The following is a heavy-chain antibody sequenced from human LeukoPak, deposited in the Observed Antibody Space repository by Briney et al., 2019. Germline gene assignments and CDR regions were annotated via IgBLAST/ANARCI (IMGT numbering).Heavy chain of an antibody. J-gene: IGHJ4*02. Sequence: ASVKVSCKASGYTFTSYAMHWVRQAPGQRLEWMGWINAGNGNTKYSQQFQGRVTITRDTSASTAYMELSSLRSEDTAVYYCGREQGGLAGGFDYWGQGTLVTVSS. CDR1: GYTFTSYA. CDR3: GREQGGLAGGFDY. D-gene: IGHD3-10*01. CDR2: INAGNGNT. V-gene: IGHV1-3*01.